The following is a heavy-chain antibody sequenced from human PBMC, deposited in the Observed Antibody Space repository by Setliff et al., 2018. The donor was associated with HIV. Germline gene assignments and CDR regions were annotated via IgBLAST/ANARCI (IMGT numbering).Heavy chain of an antibody. V-gene: IGHV4-61*09. D-gene: IGHD1-26*01. J-gene: IGHJ3*02. CDR1: GGSIGSGSHY. CDR3: AKTSVGATGLYAFDI. Sequence: SETLSLTCTVSGGSIGSGSHYLSWIRQPAGKGLEWIGHIYTTGSTNYNPSLKSRVTISADTSNNQFSLRLTSMTAADTAVYYCAKTSVGATGLYAFDIWGQGTMVTVSS. CDR2: IYTTGST.